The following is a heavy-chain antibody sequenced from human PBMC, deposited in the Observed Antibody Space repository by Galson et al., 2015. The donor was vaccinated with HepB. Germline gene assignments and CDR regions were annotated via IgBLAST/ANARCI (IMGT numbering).Heavy chain of an antibody. CDR3: VRSIRGSGSP. J-gene: IGHJ4*02. Sequence: SLRLSCAASGFTFSSYWMDWFRQTPGKGLEWVANIKQDGSEKYYVDSVRGRFTISRDNARNSLYLQMNSLRAEDTAVYYCVRSIRGSGSPWGQGTLVTVSS. CDR2: IKQDGSEK. V-gene: IGHV3-7*03. D-gene: IGHD3-10*01. CDR1: GFTFSSYW.